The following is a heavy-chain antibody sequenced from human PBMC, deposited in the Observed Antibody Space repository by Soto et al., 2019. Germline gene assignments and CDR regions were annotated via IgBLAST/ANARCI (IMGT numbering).Heavy chain of an antibody. D-gene: IGHD6-19*01. CDR2: IWYDGTNR. CDR1: GFTFSNHG. J-gene: IGHJ4*02. Sequence: EGSLRLSCAASGFTFSNHGMHWVRQAPGKGLEWVTVIWYDGTNRFYADSVKGRFTISRDISENTVFLQMNSLRAEDTAVYCCARESSSGRRDRIDYWGQGTLVTVSP. V-gene: IGHV3-33*01. CDR3: ARESSSGRRDRIDY.